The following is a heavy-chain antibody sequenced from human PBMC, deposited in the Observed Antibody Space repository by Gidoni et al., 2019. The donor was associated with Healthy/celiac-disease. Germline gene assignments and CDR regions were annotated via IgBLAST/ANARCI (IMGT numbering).Heavy chain of an antibody. CDR2: ISGSGGST. J-gene: IGHJ4*02. V-gene: IGHV3-23*01. D-gene: IGHD5-12*01. CDR1: GFPFSSYA. Sequence: EVQLLESGGGLVQPGGSLRLYCAASGFPFSSYAMSWVRQAPGKGLEWVSAISGSGGSTYYADSVKGRFTISRDNSKNTLYLQMNSLRAEDTAVYYCASGDSGYVKSPYYFDYWGQGTLVTVSS. CDR3: ASGDSGYVKSPYYFDY.